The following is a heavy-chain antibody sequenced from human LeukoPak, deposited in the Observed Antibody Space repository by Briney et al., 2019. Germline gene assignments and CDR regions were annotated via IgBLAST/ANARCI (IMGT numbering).Heavy chain of an antibody. CDR1: GGTFSSYA. V-gene: IGHV1-69*05. D-gene: IGHD2-2*01. CDR2: IIPIFGTA. Sequence: GSSVKVSCKASGGTFSSYAISWVRQAPGQGLEWMGRIIPIFGTANYAQKFQGRVTITTDESTSTAYMELSSLRSEDTAVYYYAREGDSVVPAAIPLSAFDIWGQGTMVTVSS. CDR3: AREGDSVVPAAIPLSAFDI. J-gene: IGHJ3*02.